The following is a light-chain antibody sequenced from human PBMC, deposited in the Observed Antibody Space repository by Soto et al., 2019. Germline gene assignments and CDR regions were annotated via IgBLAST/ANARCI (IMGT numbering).Light chain of an antibody. Sequence: VLTQPPSASGTPGQRVIISCSGSSSNIGSNTVNWYQQIPGTAPKLLIYSYNQRPSGVPDRFSGSKSDTSASLAISGLQSEDEAEYYCAAWDDILNGVLFGGGTKLTVL. V-gene: IGLV1-44*01. CDR2: SYN. CDR3: AAWDDILNGVL. CDR1: SSNIGSNT. J-gene: IGLJ2*01.